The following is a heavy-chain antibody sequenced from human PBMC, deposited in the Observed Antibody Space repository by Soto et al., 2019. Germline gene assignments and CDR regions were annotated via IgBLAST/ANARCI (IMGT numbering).Heavy chain of an antibody. V-gene: IGHV3-30*18. CDR3: VKDRYSGIWYSFDS. D-gene: IGHD6-13*01. CDR1: GFTFSNYG. CDR2: MSYDGLNK. Sequence: QVQLVESGGGVVQPGRSLRLSCAASGFTFSNYGMHWVRQAPGKGLEWVAVMSYDGLNKYYADSVKGRFTIFRDDSKNTLYLQMNSLRAEDTAVYYCVKDRYSGIWYSFDSWGQGTLLTVSS. J-gene: IGHJ4*02.